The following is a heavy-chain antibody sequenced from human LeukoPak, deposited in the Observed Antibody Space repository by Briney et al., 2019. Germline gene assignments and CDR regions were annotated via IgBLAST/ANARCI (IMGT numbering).Heavy chain of an antibody. CDR3: ARDRSYVPLTIYYYYMDV. CDR1: GYTFTGYC. V-gene: IGHV1-2*02. Sequence: ASVKVSCKASGYTFTGYCMHWVRQAPGQGLEWMGWINPNSGGTNYAQKFQGRVTMTRDTSISTAYMELSRLRSDDTAVYYCARDRSYVPLTIYYYYMDVWGKGTTVTVSS. D-gene: IGHD3-10*02. CDR2: INPNSGGT. J-gene: IGHJ6*03.